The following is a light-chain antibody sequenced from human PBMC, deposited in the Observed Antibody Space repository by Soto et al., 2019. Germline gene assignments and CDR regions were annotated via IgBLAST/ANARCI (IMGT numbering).Light chain of an antibody. J-gene: IGKJ1*01. CDR2: DTS. Sequence: IQMTQSPSTLSASLGDRVTITCRASQSVSDWLACYQQKPGNPPKLLIYDTSRLESAVPSRFSASGSGTEFTLTISGLQPDHFATYYCHQYNSYTWTFGQGTKVDI. CDR1: QSVSDW. CDR3: HQYNSYTWT. V-gene: IGKV1-5*01.